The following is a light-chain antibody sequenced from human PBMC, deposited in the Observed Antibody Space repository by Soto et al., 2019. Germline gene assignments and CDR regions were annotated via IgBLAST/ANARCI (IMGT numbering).Light chain of an antibody. Sequence: EIVLTQSPGTLSLSPGERATLSCRASQSVNNFLAWYQQKPGQAPRLLIYGASTRATGIPARFSGSGSGTGFTLTISSLQSEDFAVYYCQQYNNWPFTFGPGTKVDIK. J-gene: IGKJ3*01. V-gene: IGKV3-15*01. CDR2: GAS. CDR3: QQYNNWPFT. CDR1: QSVNNF.